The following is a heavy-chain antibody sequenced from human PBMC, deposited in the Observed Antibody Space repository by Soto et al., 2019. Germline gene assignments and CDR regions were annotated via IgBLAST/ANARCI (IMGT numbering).Heavy chain of an antibody. CDR3: ARGIEYSSYYFDY. J-gene: IGHJ4*02. D-gene: IGHD6-6*01. CDR1: GGTFSSYA. Sequence: ASVKVSCKASGGTFSSYAISWVRQAPGQGLEWMGGIIPIFGTANYAQKFQGRVTITADEFTITAYMELSSLRSEDTAVYYCARGIEYSSYYFDYWGQGTLVTVSS. V-gene: IGHV1-69*13. CDR2: IIPIFGTA.